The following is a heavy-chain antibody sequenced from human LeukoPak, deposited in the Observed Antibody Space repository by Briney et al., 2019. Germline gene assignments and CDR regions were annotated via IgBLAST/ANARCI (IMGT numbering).Heavy chain of an antibody. CDR3: ARLYYYDSSGYYSYDAFDI. Sequence: SETLSLTCTVSGGSISSYYWGWIRQPAGKGLEWIGRIYTSGSPNYNPSLKSRVTMSVDTSKNQFSLKLSSVTAADTAVYYCARLYYYDSSGYYSYDAFDIWGQGTMVTVSS. J-gene: IGHJ3*02. CDR1: GGSISSYY. D-gene: IGHD3-22*01. CDR2: IYTSGSP. V-gene: IGHV4-4*07.